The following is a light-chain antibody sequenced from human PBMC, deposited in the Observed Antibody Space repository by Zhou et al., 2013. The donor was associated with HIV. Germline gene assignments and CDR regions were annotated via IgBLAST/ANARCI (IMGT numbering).Light chain of an antibody. CDR2: AAS. J-gene: IGKJ1*01. V-gene: IGKV1-12*01. Sequence: DIQMTQSPSSVSASVGDRVTITCRASQGISSWLAWYQQKPGKALKLLIYAASNLHSGVPSRFSGSGSGTDFTLTISSLQPEDSATYYCQQSYTTPSWTFGQGTKVEIK. CDR3: QQSYTTPSWT. CDR1: QGISSW.